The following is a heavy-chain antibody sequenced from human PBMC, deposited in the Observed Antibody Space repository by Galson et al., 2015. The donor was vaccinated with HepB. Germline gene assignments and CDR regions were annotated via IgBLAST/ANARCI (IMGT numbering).Heavy chain of an antibody. CDR2: ISYDGSNK. J-gene: IGHJ4*02. Sequence: SLRLSCAASGFTFSSYGMHWVRQAPGKGLEWVAVISYDGSNKYYADSVKGRFTISRDNSKNTLYLQMNSLRAEDTAVYYCAKASHRIAVAGTPHDYWGQGTLVTVSS. CDR3: AKASHRIAVAGTPHDY. V-gene: IGHV3-30*18. D-gene: IGHD6-19*01. CDR1: GFTFSSYG.